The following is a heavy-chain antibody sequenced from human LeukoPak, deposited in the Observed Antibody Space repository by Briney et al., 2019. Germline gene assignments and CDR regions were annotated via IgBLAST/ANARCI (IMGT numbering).Heavy chain of an antibody. CDR2: ISGSGGNT. CDR3: AKVVRGYHFDY. CDR1: GFTFSSYG. D-gene: IGHD2-2*01. V-gene: IGHV3-23*01. J-gene: IGHJ4*02. Sequence: GGSLRLSCAASGFTFSSYGMSWVRRAPGKGPEWVSGISGSGGNTYYAESVKGRFTISRDNSQNTLYLQMNTLRAEDTAVYYCAKVVRGYHFDYWGQGTLVTVSS.